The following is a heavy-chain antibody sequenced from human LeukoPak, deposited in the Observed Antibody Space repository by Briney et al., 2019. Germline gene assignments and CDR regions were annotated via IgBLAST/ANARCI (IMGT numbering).Heavy chain of an antibody. J-gene: IGHJ4*02. V-gene: IGHV1-69*04. CDR2: IIPILGIA. Sequence: SVKVSCKATGGTFSSYAISWVRQAPGQGLEWMGRIIPILGIANYAQKFQGRVTITADKSTSTAYMELSSLRSEDTAVYYCAREDTAMAHIHYFDYWGQGTLVTVSS. CDR3: AREDTAMAHIHYFDY. CDR1: GGTFSSYA. D-gene: IGHD5-18*01.